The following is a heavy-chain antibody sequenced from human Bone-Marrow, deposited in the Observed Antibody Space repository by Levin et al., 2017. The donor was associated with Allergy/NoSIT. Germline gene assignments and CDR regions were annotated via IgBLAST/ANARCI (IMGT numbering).Heavy chain of an antibody. Sequence: SETLSLTCTVSGGSIRSSYYWGWIRQPPGRGLEWIAYMYYSGTAYYNPSLGSRVTISVDTSRNQLSLKMNSVPAADTAVYYCARHGPAYYNDWSDAFDIWGQGTMVTVSS. CDR2: MYYSGTA. D-gene: IGHD3-9*01. J-gene: IGHJ3*02. CDR1: GGSIRSSYY. CDR3: ARHGPAYYNDWSDAFDI. V-gene: IGHV4-39*01.